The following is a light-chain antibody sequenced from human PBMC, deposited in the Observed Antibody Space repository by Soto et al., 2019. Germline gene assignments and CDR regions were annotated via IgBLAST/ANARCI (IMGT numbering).Light chain of an antibody. J-gene: IGLJ1*01. CDR3: CSYTTINTRQTV. Sequence: QSALTQPASVSGSPGQSITISCPGTSSDVGGYNYVSWYQQHPGKAPKFMIYDVSNRPSGVSNRFSGSKSGNTASLTISGLQAEDDVDYYCCSYTTINTRQTVFGTGTKVTVL. CDR1: SSDVGGYNY. CDR2: DVS. V-gene: IGLV2-14*01.